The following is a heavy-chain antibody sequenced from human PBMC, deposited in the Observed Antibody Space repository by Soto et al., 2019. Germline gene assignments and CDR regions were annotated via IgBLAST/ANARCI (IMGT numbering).Heavy chain of an antibody. J-gene: IGHJ4*02. D-gene: IGHD6-19*01. CDR1: GYTFTSYA. CDR2: INAGNGNT. CDR3: ARSPQGIAVAGRRYFDY. Sequence: QVQLVQSGAVVKKPGASVKVSCKASGYTFTSYAMHWVRQAPGQRLEWMGWINAGNGNTKYSQKFQGRVTITRDTSASTAYMELSSLRSEDTAVYYCARSPQGIAVAGRRYFDYWGQGTLVTVSS. V-gene: IGHV1-3*01.